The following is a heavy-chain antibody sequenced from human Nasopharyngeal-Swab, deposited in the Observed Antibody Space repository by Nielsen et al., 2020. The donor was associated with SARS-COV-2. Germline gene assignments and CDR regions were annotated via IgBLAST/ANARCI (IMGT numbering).Heavy chain of an antibody. Sequence: ASVKVSCKASGYTFTSYGISWVRQAPGQGLEWMGWISAYNGNTNYAQKLQGRVTMTTDTYTSTAYMELRSLRSDDTAVYYCARDLTMVDAFDIWGQGTMVTVSS. V-gene: IGHV1-18*01. CDR2: ISAYNGNT. CDR3: ARDLTMVDAFDI. D-gene: IGHD3-10*01. J-gene: IGHJ3*02. CDR1: GYTFTSYG.